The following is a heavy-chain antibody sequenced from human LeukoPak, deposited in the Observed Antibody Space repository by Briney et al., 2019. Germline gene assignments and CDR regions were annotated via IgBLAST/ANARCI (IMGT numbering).Heavy chain of an antibody. V-gene: IGHV4-59*11. CDR3: ARGKKTGFAAFDI. D-gene: IGHD7-27*01. Sequence: SETLSLTCTVSGGSISSHYWSWIRQPPGKGLEWIGYIYYSGSTNYNPSLKSRVTISVDTSKNQFSLKLSSVTAADTAVYYCARGKKTGFAAFDIWGQGTMVTVSS. CDR2: IYYSGST. J-gene: IGHJ3*02. CDR1: GGSISSHY.